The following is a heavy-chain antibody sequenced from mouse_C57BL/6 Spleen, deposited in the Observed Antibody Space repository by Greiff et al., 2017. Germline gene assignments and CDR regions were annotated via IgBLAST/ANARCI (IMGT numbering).Heavy chain of an antibody. V-gene: IGHV1-19*01. Sequence: VQLQQSGPVLVKPGASVKMSCKASGYTFTDYYMNWVKQSHGKSLEWIGVINPYNGGTSYNQKFKGKATLPVDKSSSTAYMELNSLTSEDSAVYYCARHYYGSSYDYWGQGTTLTVSS. D-gene: IGHD1-1*01. CDR3: ARHYYGSSYDY. CDR2: INPYNGGT. J-gene: IGHJ2*01. CDR1: GYTFTDYY.